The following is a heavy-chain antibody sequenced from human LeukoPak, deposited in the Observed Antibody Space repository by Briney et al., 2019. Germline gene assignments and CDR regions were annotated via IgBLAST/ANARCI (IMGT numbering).Heavy chain of an antibody. CDR3: ARDNSVRDEAWWFNP. D-gene: IGHD5-24*01. Sequence: ASVKVSFKASGYTFTSYDINWVRQATGQGLEWMGWMNPNSGNTGYAQKFQGRVTITRNTSISTAYMELSSLRSEDTAVYYCARDNSVRDEAWWFNPWGQGTLVTVSS. CDR1: GYTFTSYD. J-gene: IGHJ5*02. CDR2: MNPNSGNT. V-gene: IGHV1-8*03.